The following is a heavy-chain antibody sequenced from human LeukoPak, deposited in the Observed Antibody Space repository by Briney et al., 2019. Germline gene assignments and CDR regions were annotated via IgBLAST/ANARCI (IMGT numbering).Heavy chain of an antibody. J-gene: IGHJ4*02. Sequence: SETLSLTCTVAGGSISSYYWSWIRQSPGKGLEWIGYIYYTGSTNYNPSLRSRVTISVDRSKNQFSLELSSVTAADTAVYYCAAVDTVADDSYYIDFWGQGTLVTVSS. CDR1: GGSISSYY. V-gene: IGHV4-59*12. D-gene: IGHD5-18*01. CDR2: IYYTGST. CDR3: AAVDTVADDSYYIDF.